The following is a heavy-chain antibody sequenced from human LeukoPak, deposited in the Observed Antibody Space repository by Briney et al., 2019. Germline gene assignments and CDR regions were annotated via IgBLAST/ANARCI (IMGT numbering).Heavy chain of an antibody. CDR3: AKAGRIAAAEKGTDY. V-gene: IGHV3-23*01. CDR1: GFTFSDYD. CDR2: ITKSGGTT. D-gene: IGHD6-13*01. Sequence: GGSLRLSCLVSGFTFSDYDMSWVRLAPGKGPEWVSAITKSGGTTFYADSVKGRFTISRDNSKNTLYLQMNSLRAEDTAVYYCAKAGRIAAAEKGTDYWGQGTLVTVSS. J-gene: IGHJ4*02.